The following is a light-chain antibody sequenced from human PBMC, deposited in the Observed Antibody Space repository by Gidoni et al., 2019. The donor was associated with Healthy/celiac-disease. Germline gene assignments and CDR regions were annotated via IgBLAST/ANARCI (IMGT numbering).Light chain of an antibody. CDR1: QSGSSN. V-gene: IGKV3-15*01. J-gene: IGKJ1*01. CDR3: QQYNNWFRS. CDR2: GAS. Sequence: EIVMTQSPATLSVSPGERATLSCRASQSGSSNLAWYQHKPGQAPRLLIYGASTRATGIPARCSGSGAGTEFTLTISSLQSEDFAVYYCQQYNNWFRSFGQGTKVEIK.